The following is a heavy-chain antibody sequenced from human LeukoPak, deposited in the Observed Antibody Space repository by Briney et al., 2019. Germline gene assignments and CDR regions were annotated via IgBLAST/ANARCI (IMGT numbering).Heavy chain of an antibody. D-gene: IGHD1-1*01. V-gene: IGHV3-11*03. CDR3: ARSTLAPDAFDI. CDR1: GFPFSLYY. CDR2: ISGSSTYT. J-gene: IGHJ3*02. Sequence: GGSLRLSCAASGFPFSLYYMNWIRQAPGKGLEWLSYISGSSTYTNYADSVKGRFTISRDNAKNSLYLQMNSLRAEDTAVYYCARSTLAPDAFDIWGQGTMVTVSS.